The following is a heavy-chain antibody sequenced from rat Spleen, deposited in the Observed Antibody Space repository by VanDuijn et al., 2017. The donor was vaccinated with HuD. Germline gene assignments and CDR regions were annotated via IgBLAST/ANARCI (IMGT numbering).Heavy chain of an antibody. CDR2: INYDGSST. J-gene: IGHJ2*01. D-gene: IGHD1-7*01. CDR3: TRSTALGLFDY. V-gene: IGHV5-7*01. CDR1: GFIFSDHY. Sequence: EVQLAESGGGLVQPGRSLKLSCAASGFIFSDHYVAWVRQAPTKGLEWVATINYDGSSTFYRDSVRDRFTISRDNAKSTLYLQMSSLKSEDTATYYCTRSTALGLFDYWGQGVMVTVSS.